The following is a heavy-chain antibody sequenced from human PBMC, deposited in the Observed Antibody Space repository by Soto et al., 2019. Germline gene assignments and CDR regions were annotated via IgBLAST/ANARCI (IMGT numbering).Heavy chain of an antibody. CDR2: IKQDGSEK. Sequence: VQLVESGGGLVQPGGSLRLSCAASGFTFSSYWMSWVRQAPGKGLEWVANIKQDGSEKYYVDSVKGRFTISRDNAKNSLYLQMNSLRAEDTAVYYCARRYSYGPYWYFDLWGRGTLVTVSS. D-gene: IGHD5-18*01. V-gene: IGHV3-7*03. CDR1: GFTFSSYW. CDR3: ARRYSYGPYWYFDL. J-gene: IGHJ2*01.